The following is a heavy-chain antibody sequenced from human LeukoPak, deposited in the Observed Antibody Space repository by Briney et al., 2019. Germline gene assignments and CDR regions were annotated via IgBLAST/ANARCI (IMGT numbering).Heavy chain of an antibody. J-gene: IGHJ3*02. CDR1: GGSFSGYY. D-gene: IGHD1-26*01. V-gene: IGHV4-34*01. CDR3: ARGPSLDHILGDPLDI. Sequence: SETLSLTCAVYGGSFSGYYWSWIRQPPGKGLEWIGEINHSGSTNYNPSLKSRVTISVDTSKNQFSLKLSSVTAADTAVYYCARGPSLDHILGDPLDIWGQGTMVTVSS. CDR2: INHSGST.